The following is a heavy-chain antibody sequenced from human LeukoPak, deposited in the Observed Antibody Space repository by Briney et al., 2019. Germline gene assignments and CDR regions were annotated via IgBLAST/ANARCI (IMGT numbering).Heavy chain of an antibody. CDR2: ISGSGVST. CDR3: AKGPMVRIDS. CDR1: GLTFSTYA. D-gene: IGHD5-18*01. V-gene: IGHV3-23*01. J-gene: IGHJ4*02. Sequence: GGSLRLSCAASGLTFSTYAMYWVRQAPGKGLEWVSAISGSGVSTYYVDSVKGRFTISRDNSKNTLYLQKNSLRDEDTAAYYCAKGPMVRIDSWGQGTLVTVSS.